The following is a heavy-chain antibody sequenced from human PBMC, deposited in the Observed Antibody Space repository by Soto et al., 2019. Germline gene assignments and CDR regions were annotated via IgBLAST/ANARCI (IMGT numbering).Heavy chain of an antibody. Sequence: PWGSLRLPCSASWFTFSNHWMHCIRQTQRKGLVWVSRINSDGSSTSYADSVKGRFTISRDNAKNTLYLQMNSLRAEDTAVYYCARGVGWELPPRYYYGMDVWGQGTTVTVSS. CDR1: WFTFSNHW. CDR2: INSDGSST. CDR3: ARGVGWELPPRYYYGMDV. J-gene: IGHJ6*02. V-gene: IGHV3-74*01. D-gene: IGHD1-26*01.